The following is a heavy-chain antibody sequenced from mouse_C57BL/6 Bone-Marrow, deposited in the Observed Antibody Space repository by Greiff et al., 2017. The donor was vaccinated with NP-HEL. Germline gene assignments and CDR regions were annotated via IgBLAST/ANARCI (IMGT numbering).Heavy chain of an antibody. CDR2: IDPSDSYT. CDR3: ARYPFAY. Sequence: QVQLQHPGAELVKPGASVKLSCKASGYTFTSYWMQWVKQRPGQGLEWIGEIDPSDSYTNYNQTFKGKATLTVDTSSSTAYMQLSSLTSEDAAVYYCARYPFAYWGQGTLVTVSA. J-gene: IGHJ3*01. V-gene: IGHV1-50*01. CDR1: GYTFTSYW.